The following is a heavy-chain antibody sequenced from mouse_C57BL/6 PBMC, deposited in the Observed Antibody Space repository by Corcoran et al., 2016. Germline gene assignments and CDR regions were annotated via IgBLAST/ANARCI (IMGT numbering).Heavy chain of an antibody. J-gene: IGHJ4*01. Sequence: EVQLQQSGPELVKPGASVKISCKASGYTFTDYYMNWVKQSHGKSLEWIGDINPNNGGTSYNQKFKGKATLTVDKSSSTAYMELRSLTSEDSAVYYCARRRNWDYYAMDYWGQGTSVTVSS. CDR3: ARRRNWDYYAMDY. D-gene: IGHD4-1*01. CDR2: INPNNGGT. V-gene: IGHV1-26*01. CDR1: GYTFTDYY.